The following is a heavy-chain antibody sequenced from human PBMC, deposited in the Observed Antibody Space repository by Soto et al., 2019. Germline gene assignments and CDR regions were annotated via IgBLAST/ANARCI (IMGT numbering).Heavy chain of an antibody. D-gene: IGHD3-22*01. CDR2: ISWDGGST. V-gene: IGHV3-43D*04. CDR3: AKSSSGSRPYGMDV. CDR1: GFTFDDYA. J-gene: IGHJ6*02. Sequence: EVQLVESGGVVGQPGGSLRLSCAASGFTFDDYAMHWVRQAPGKGLEWVSLISWDGGSTYYADSVKGRFTISRDNSKNSLYLQMNSLRAEDTALYYCAKSSSGSRPYGMDVWGQGTTVTVSS.